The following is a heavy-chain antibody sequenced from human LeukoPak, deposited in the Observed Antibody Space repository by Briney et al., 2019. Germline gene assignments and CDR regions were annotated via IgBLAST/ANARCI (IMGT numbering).Heavy chain of an antibody. CDR2: MNPNSGNT. J-gene: IGHJ4*02. CDR3: ARDVGPTLGVDTAMLFDY. D-gene: IGHD5-18*01. V-gene: IGHV1-8*01. Sequence: GASVKVSCKASGYTFTSYDINWVRQATGQGLEWMGWMNPNSGNTGYAQKFQGRVTMTRNTSISTAYMELSSLRSEDTAVYYCARDVGPTLGVDTAMLFDYWGQGTLVTVSS. CDR1: GYTFTSYD.